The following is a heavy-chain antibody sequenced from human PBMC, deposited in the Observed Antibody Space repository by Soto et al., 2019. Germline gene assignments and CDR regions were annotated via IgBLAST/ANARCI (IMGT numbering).Heavy chain of an antibody. CDR1: GASFSGYH. J-gene: IGHJ6*03. D-gene: IGHD3-10*01. V-gene: IGHV4-34*01. Sequence: QVQLQQSGAGLLKPSETLSLTCAVYGASFSGYHWTWIRQPPGTGLEWVGEINDSGNSNYNPSLQRRGTIALDTTKKQISPMLSSLTAADSAVDYCAIGVVVGVGELSRRGGHYCYRDAWGKGTTVTVSS. CDR2: INDSGNS. CDR3: AIGVVVGVGELSRRGGHYCYRDA.